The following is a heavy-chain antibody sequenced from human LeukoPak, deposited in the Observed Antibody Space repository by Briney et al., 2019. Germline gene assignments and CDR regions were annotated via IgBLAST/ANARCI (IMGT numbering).Heavy chain of an antibody. V-gene: IGHV3-23*01. CDR3: AKAGFYYGSGNMSPLGIGYFTMDV. CDR2: IRGTDTNT. D-gene: IGHD3-10*01. J-gene: IGHJ6*02. Sequence: PGGSLRLSCAASGFTFGSLTMSWVRQAPGRSLEWVSAIRGTDTNTYYADSVRGRFTISRDNSNNTLFLQMNGLRAEDTAVYYCAKAGFYYGSGNMSPLGIGYFTMDVWGQGTTVTVSS. CDR1: GFTFGSLT.